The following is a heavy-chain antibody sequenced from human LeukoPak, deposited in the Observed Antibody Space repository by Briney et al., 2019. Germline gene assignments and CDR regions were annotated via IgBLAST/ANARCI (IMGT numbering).Heavy chain of an antibody. CDR2: TYYRSKWYN. J-gene: IGHJ4*02. CDR1: GDSVSSNSAA. D-gene: IGHD1-26*01. V-gene: IGHV6-1*01. Sequence: SQTLSLTCAISGDSVSSNSAAWNWVRQSPSRGLEWLGRTYYRSKWYNEYADSVKSRIAINPDTSKNQFSLHLNSVTPEDTAVYYCARGITGRNDYWGQGTLVTVSS. CDR3: ARGITGRNDY.